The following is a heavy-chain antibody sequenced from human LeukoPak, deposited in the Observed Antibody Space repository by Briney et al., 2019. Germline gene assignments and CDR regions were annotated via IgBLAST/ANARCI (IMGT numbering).Heavy chain of an antibody. CDR1: GFTFSSYS. CDR2: ISSSSSTI. V-gene: IGHV3-48*01. J-gene: IGHJ3*02. Sequence: GGSLRLSCAASGFTFSSYSMNWVRQAPGKGLEWVSYISSSSSTIYYADSVKGRFTISRDNAKNSLYLQMNSLRAEDTAVYYCASPSYGDAFDIWGQGTMVTVSS. D-gene: IGHD3-10*01. CDR3: ASPSYGDAFDI.